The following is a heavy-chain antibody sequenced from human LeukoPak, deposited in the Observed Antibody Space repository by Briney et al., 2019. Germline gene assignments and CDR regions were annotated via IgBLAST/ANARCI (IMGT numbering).Heavy chain of an antibody. CDR2: ISYDGSNK. J-gene: IGHJ4*02. V-gene: IGHV3-30*18. CDR3: AKEEDYDSSGSHFDY. Sequence: GGSLRLSCAASGFTFSSYGMHWVRQAPGKGLEWVAVISYDGSNKYYADSVKGRFTISRDNSKNTLYLQMNSLRAEDTAVYYCAKEEDYDSSGSHFDYWGQGTLATVSS. CDR1: GFTFSSYG. D-gene: IGHD3-22*01.